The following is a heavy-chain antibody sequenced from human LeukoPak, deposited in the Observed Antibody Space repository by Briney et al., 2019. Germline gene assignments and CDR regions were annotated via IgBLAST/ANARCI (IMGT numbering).Heavy chain of an antibody. CDR2: MNPNSGNT. V-gene: IGHV1-8*01. Sequence: ASVKVSCKASGYTFTSYDINWVRQATGQGLEWMGWMNPNSGNTGYAQKFQGRVTMTRDTSISTAYMELSSLRSEDTAVYYCARGFPDGSGRTLFDPWGQGTLVTVSS. CDR1: GYTFTSYD. D-gene: IGHD3-10*01. J-gene: IGHJ5*02. CDR3: ARGFPDGSGRTLFDP.